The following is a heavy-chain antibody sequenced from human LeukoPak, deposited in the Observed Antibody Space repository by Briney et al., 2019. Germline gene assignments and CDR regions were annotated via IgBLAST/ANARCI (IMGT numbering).Heavy chain of an antibody. CDR1: GFTVSTNY. D-gene: IGHD3-10*01. CDR3: AREGGSGSYGYDY. Sequence: GGSLRLSCAASGFTVSTNYISWVRQAPGKGLEWVSVIYSAGSTYYADSVKGRFTISRDNSKNTVYLQMNSLRPDDTAVYYRAREGGSGSYGYDYWGQGTLVTVSS. J-gene: IGHJ4*02. V-gene: IGHV3-66*02. CDR2: IYSAGST.